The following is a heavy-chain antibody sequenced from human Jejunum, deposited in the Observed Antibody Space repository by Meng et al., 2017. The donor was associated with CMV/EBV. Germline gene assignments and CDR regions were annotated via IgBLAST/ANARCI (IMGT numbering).Heavy chain of an antibody. CDR3: AKDSTGYCSGRTCYSDHFDS. Sequence: QVQLVESGGGVVQPGGSLRLSCSASGFTFSSYGMHFVRQAPGKGLEWVAFIRNDGTNKDYADSVRSRFSISRDNSGNTLYLEMNSLRAEDTAMYYCAKDSTGYCSGRTCYSDHFDSWGHGTLVNVSS. CDR1: GFTFSSYG. J-gene: IGHJ4*01. V-gene: IGHV3-30*02. D-gene: IGHD2-15*01. CDR2: IRNDGTNK.